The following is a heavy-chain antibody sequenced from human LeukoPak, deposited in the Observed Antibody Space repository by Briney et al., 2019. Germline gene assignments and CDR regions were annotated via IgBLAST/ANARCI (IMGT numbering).Heavy chain of an antibody. V-gene: IGHV4-38-2*01. Sequence: SETLSLTCAVSGYSISSGYYWGWIRQPPGKGLEWIGSIYHSGSTYYNPSLKSRVTISVDTSKNQFSLKLSSVTAADTAVYYCARQPPPGTMKGWFDPWGQGTLVTVSS. CDR2: IYHSGST. CDR3: ARQPPPGTMKGWFDP. J-gene: IGHJ5*02. D-gene: IGHD1-7*01. CDR1: GYSISSGYY.